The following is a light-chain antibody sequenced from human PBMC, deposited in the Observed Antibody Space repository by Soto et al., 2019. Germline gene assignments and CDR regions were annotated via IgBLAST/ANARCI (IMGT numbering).Light chain of an antibody. Sequence: SVLTESPPTLTMSPGERATLSCRASQSVSSYLAWYQQKPGQAPRLLIYGATTRATGIPARFSGSGSGTEFTLTISSLQSEDFAVYYCHQYNNWPRTFGQGTKVDNK. CDR1: QSVSSY. CDR3: HQYNNWPRT. CDR2: GAT. V-gene: IGKV3-15*01. J-gene: IGKJ1*01.